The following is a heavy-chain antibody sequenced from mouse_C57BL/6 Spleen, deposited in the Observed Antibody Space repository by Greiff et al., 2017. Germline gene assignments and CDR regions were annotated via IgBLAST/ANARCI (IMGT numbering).Heavy chain of an antibody. V-gene: IGHV1-7*01. J-gene: IGHJ2*01. CDR3: APITTVEEGFDY. Sequence: QVQLQQSGAELAKPGASVKLSCKASGYTFTSYWMHWVQQRPGQGLEWIGYITPSSGYTKYNQKFKDKATLTADKSSSTAYMQLSSLTYEDSAVDYCAPITTVEEGFDYWGQGTTLTVSS. CDR1: GYTFTSYW. CDR2: ITPSSGYT. D-gene: IGHD1-1*01.